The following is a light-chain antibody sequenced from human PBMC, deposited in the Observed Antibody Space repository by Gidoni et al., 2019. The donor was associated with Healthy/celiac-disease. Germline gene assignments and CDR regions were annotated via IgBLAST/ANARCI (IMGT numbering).Light chain of an antibody. Sequence: DIVMTQSPDSLAASLGERATINCTSSQSVLYSSNNKNYLAWYHRKPGQPPRLLIYWASTRESGVPDRCSGSGSGTDFTLTSSGQQAEDGAVYYCQQYYSTLYTFGQXTKLEI. J-gene: IGKJ2*01. CDR3: QQYYSTLYT. CDR1: QSVLYSSNNKNY. V-gene: IGKV4-1*01. CDR2: WAS.